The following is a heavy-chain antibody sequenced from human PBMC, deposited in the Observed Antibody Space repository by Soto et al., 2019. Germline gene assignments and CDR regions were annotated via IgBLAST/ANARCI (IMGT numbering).Heavy chain of an antibody. CDR2: ISGYNGNT. D-gene: IGHD3-3*01. J-gene: IGHJ6*02. V-gene: IGHV1-18*01. Sequence: ASVKVSCKASGYTFTSYGISWVRQAPGQGLEWMGWISGYNGNTNLAQKLQGRVTMTTDTPTSTAYMELSRLRSDDTAVYYCARAVDSNYDFWSGYSPSAFHYYYYGMDVWGQGTTVTVSS. CDR1: GYTFTSYG. CDR3: ARAVDSNYDFWSGYSPSAFHYYYYGMDV.